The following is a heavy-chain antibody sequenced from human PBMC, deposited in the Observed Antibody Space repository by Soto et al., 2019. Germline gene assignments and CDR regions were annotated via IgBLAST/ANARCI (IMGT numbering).Heavy chain of an antibody. J-gene: IGHJ5*02. CDR1: GCTFEDHA. Sequence: FRRLCCAAIGCTFEDHAMHWIRQVPGKCLECVAGIKWNSGITGYADSVKGRFTISRCNANNSPHLEMNSLKSENTALYYCANGRGALTVVRNCFEPSRERTQITV. CDR2: IKWNSGIT. CDR3: ANGRGALTVVRNCFEP. V-gene: IGHV3-9*01. D-gene: IGHD3-10*01.